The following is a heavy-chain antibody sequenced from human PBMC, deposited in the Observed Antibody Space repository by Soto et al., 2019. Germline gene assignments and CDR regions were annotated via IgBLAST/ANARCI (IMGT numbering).Heavy chain of an antibody. J-gene: IGHJ4*02. CDR2: IHYDGSP. Sequence: EVQLVQSGGGLVQPGGSLRLSCVASGFSIYRNDMIWVRQAPGKGLEWLAHIHYDGSPYYADSVKGRFTISKDNSKNTSYFQMNSLRSEDSAVYYCAAYGPNAGDGFWGQGTLVTVS. V-gene: IGHV3-66*01. CDR3: AAYGPNAGDGF. D-gene: IGHD4-17*01. CDR1: GFSIYRND.